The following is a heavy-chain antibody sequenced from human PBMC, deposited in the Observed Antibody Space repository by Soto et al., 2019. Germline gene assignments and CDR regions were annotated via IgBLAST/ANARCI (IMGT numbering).Heavy chain of an antibody. Sequence: EVQLVASGGGLVKPGGSLRLSCAASGFTFSNAWMNWVRQAPGKGLEWVGRIKSKTHGGTTDYAAPVKGRFTISRDDSKNTLYLQMNSLKTEDTAVYYCTTDFFCSGGSCYRIDYWGQGALVTVSS. V-gene: IGHV3-15*07. D-gene: IGHD2-15*01. CDR2: IKSKTHGGTT. CDR1: GFTFSNAW. J-gene: IGHJ4*02. CDR3: TTDFFCSGGSCYRIDY.